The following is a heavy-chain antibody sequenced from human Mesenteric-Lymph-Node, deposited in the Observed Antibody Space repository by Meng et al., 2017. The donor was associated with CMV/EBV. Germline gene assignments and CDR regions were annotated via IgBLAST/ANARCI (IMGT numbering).Heavy chain of an antibody. CDR1: GFTVSSNY. CDR2: IYSGGNT. V-gene: IGHV3-66*02. D-gene: IGHD2-15*01. CDR3: AREIYCSGGSCYRRYGMDV. J-gene: IGHJ6*02. Sequence: GESLKISCAASGFTVSSNYMSWVRQAPGKGLEWVSVIYSGGNTYYADSVKGRFTISRDNSNNTLYLQMNSLRAEDTAMYYCAREIYCSGGSCYRRYGMDVWGQGTTVTVSS.